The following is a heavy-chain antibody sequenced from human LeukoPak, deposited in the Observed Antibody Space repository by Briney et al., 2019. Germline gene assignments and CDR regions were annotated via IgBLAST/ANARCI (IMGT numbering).Heavy chain of an antibody. V-gene: IGHV3-73*01. CDR2: IRSKTNNYAT. CDR1: GFTFSGYA. CDR3: MSYPSEIAVAGKD. J-gene: IGHJ4*02. Sequence: GGSLRLSCAASGFTFSGYAIHWVRQASGKGLEWVGRIRSKTNNYATAYAASVKGRFTISRDDSRNTASLQMSSLKTEDTAVYYCMSYPSEIAVAGKDWGQGTLVTVSS. D-gene: IGHD6-19*01.